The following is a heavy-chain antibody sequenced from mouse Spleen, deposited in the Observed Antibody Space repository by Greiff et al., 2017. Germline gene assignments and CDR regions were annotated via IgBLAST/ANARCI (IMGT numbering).Heavy chain of an antibody. CDR2: IYPGDGDT. V-gene: IGHV1-87*01. Sequence: VQRVESGAELARPGASVKLSCKASGYTFTSYWMQWVKQRPGQGLEWIGAIYPGDGDTRYTQKFKGKATLTADKSSSTAYMQLSSLASEDSAVYYCAIYGYVPFDYWGQGTTLTVSS. CDR1: GYTFTSYW. CDR3: AIYGYVPFDY. J-gene: IGHJ2*01. D-gene: IGHD1-2*01.